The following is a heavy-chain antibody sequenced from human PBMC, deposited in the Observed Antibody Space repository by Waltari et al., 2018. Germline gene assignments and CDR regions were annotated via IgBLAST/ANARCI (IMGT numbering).Heavy chain of an antibody. V-gene: IGHV4-39*01. CDR1: GGSISSSSSY. J-gene: IGHJ4*02. D-gene: IGHD6-13*01. CDR2: IYYSGST. Sequence: QLQLQESGPGLVKPSETLSLTCTVSGGSISSSSSYWGWIRQPPGKGLEWIGSIYYSGSTYYNPSLKSRVTISVDTSKNQFSLKLSSVTAADTAVYYCARQAAAGLAFDYWGQGTLVTVSS. CDR3: ARQAAAGLAFDY.